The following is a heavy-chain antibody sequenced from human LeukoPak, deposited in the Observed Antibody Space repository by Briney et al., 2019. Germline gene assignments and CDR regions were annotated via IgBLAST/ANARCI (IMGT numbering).Heavy chain of an antibody. CDR3: ARGLDYGDHIDAYDL. Sequence: PSGTLSLTCTVSGGSIRYSYWNWIRQPAGKRLEWIGRVYGSGSTNYNPSLESRATMSTDTSKNRFSLKLRSVTAADTALNYCARGLDYGDHIDAYDLWGHGTVVTVSS. J-gene: IGHJ3*01. CDR2: VYGSGST. V-gene: IGHV4-4*07. CDR1: GGSIRYSY. D-gene: IGHD4-17*01.